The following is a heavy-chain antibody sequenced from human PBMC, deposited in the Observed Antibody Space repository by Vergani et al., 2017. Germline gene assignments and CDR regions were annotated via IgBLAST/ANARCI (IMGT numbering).Heavy chain of an antibody. CDR2: ISGSGGST. Sequence: EVQLVESGGGLVKPGGSLRLSCAASGFIFDEYCMSWVRQAPGKGLEWVYGISGSGGSTYYADSVKGRFTISRDNSKNTLYLQMNSLRAEDTAVYYCAKIKAPDYAYGLDVWGQGTTVTVSS. CDR1: GFIFDEYC. J-gene: IGHJ6*02. CDR3: AKIKAPDYAYGLDV. D-gene: IGHD1-14*01. V-gene: IGHV3-23*04.